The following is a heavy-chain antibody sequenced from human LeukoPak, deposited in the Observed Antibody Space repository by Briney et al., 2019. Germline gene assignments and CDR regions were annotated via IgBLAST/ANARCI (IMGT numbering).Heavy chain of an antibody. CDR3: AREYSSLGLDAFDI. CDR2: INHSGST. Sequence: SETLSLTCAVYGGSFSGYYWSWIRQPPGKGLEWIGEINHSGSTNYNPSLKSRVTISVDTSKNQFSLKLSSVTAADTAVYYCAREYSSLGLDAFDIWGQGTMVTVSS. V-gene: IGHV4-34*01. J-gene: IGHJ3*02. D-gene: IGHD6-19*01. CDR1: GGSFSGYY.